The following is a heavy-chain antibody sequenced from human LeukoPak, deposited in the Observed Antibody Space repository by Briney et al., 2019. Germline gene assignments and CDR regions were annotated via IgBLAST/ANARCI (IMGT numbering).Heavy chain of an antibody. Sequence: PSQTLSLTCTVSGGSISSGDYYWSWIRQTPGKGLEWIGYIYYSGSTYYNPSLKSRVTISVDTSKNQFSLKLSSVTAVDTAVYYCARDRLQSNYFDYWGQGTLVTVSS. CDR3: ARDRLQSNYFDY. CDR1: GGSISSGDYY. CDR2: IYYSGST. D-gene: IGHD3-16*02. V-gene: IGHV4-30-4*08. J-gene: IGHJ4*02.